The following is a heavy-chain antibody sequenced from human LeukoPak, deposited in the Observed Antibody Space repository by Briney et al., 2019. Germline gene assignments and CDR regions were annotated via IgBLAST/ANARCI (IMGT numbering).Heavy chain of an antibody. Sequence: ASVKVSCKASGYTFTSYDINWVRQATGQGREWMGWMNPNSGNTGYAQKFQGRVTMTRNTSISTAYMELSSLRSEDTAVYYCAINYYDSSGYGDWGQGTLVTVSS. V-gene: IGHV1-8*01. CDR3: AINYYDSSGYGD. CDR1: GYTFTSYD. CDR2: MNPNSGNT. J-gene: IGHJ4*02. D-gene: IGHD3-22*01.